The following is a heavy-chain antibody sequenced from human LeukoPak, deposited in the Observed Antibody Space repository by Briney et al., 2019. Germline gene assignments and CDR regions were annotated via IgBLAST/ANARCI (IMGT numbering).Heavy chain of an antibody. V-gene: IGHV4-59*12. D-gene: IGHD3-3*01. CDR1: GGSTSSYY. Sequence: SETLSLTCTASGGSTSSYYWSWIRQPPGKGLEWIGYIYYSGSTNYNPSLKSRVTISVDTSKNQFSLKLSSVTAADTAVYYCARGRKLDFWSGYYKRNWFDPWGQGTLVTVSS. CDR2: IYYSGST. CDR3: ARGRKLDFWSGYYKRNWFDP. J-gene: IGHJ5*02.